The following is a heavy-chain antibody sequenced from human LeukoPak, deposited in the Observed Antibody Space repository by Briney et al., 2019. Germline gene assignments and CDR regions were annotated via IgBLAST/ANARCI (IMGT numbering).Heavy chain of an antibody. D-gene: IGHD7-27*01. Sequence: GGPLRLSCGASGFACSSFWMSWVRQAPGEGLVWVSRINSDGSSTSYADSVKGRFTISRDNAKNTLYLQMNSLRAEDTAVYFCAKIRGNWGFSFDIWGRGTMVTVSS. CDR3: AKIRGNWGFSFDI. J-gene: IGHJ3*02. CDR2: INSDGSST. CDR1: GFACSSFW. V-gene: IGHV3-74*01.